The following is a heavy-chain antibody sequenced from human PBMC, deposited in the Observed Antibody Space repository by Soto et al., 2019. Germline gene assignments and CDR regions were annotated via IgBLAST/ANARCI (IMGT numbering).Heavy chain of an antibody. CDR2: IYPGDSDT. CDR3: ARVVVAATGDDYYYYGMDV. D-gene: IGHD2-15*01. CDR1: GCSFTSYW. V-gene: IGHV5-51*01. Sequence: PGESLKISCKGSGCSFTSYWIGWVRQMPGKGLEWMGIIYPGDSDTRYSPSFQGQVTISADKSISTAYLQWSSLKASDTAMYYCARVVVAATGDDYYYYGMDVWGQGTTVTVSS. J-gene: IGHJ6*02.